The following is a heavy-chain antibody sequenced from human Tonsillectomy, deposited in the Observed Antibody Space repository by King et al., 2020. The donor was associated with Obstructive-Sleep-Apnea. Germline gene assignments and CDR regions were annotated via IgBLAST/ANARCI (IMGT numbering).Heavy chain of an antibody. Sequence: QLVQSGGGLVKPGGSLRLSCAASGFTFSSYSMNWVRQAPGKGLEWVSSISSSSSYINYADSVKGRFTISRDNAKNSLYLQMNSLRAEDTAVYYCASFLMTPFDYWGQGTLITVSS. CDR1: GFTFSSYS. CDR2: ISSSSSYI. J-gene: IGHJ4*02. V-gene: IGHV3-21*01. D-gene: IGHD2-8*01. CDR3: ASFLMTPFDY.